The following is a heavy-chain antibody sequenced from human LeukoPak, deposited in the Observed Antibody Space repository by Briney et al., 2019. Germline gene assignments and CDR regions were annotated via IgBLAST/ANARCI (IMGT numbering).Heavy chain of an antibody. D-gene: IGHD3-3*01. CDR1: GFIVDTNN. CDR2: LLSDGRT. Sequence: EGSLRLSCAASGFIVDTNNMTWVRQAPGKGLEWVSLLLSDGRTYYADSVKGRFIISRDNSKNSLYLQMSNLRVEDTATYYCARERGGFWSGYYPFWGQGTLVTVSS. V-gene: IGHV3-53*01. CDR3: ARERGGFWSGYYPF. J-gene: IGHJ4*02.